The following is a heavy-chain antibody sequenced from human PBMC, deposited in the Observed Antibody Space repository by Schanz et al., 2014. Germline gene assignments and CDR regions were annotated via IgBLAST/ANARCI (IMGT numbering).Heavy chain of an antibody. CDR2: ITSDGGGT. J-gene: IGHJ4*02. V-gene: IGHV3-64D*06. Sequence: VQLVESGGGVVQPGRSLRLSCAASGFTFSNFAIHWVRQAPGKGLEYVSAITSDGGGTYYADSVKGRFIISRDTSRNMLFLQMSSLTSDDTAVYYCARSPHYRERKQRSARPTTTNLWGQGTLVTVFS. D-gene: IGHD1-26*01. CDR1: GFTFSNFA. CDR3: ARSPHYRERKQRSARPTTTNL.